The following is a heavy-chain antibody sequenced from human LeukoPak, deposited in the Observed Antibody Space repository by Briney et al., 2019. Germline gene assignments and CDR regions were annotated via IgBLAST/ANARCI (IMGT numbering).Heavy chain of an antibody. Sequence: SVKVSCKASGGTFSNYFINWVRQARGKELEWMGGIIPNFGTPNYAQRFQGRVTITADESTTTAYMELSSLRSEDTAVYYCARVHCSSTSCYASPFDPWGQGTPVTVSS. V-gene: IGHV1-69*01. D-gene: IGHD2-2*01. CDR2: IIPNFGTP. J-gene: IGHJ5*02. CDR1: GGTFSNYF. CDR3: ARVHCSSTSCYASPFDP.